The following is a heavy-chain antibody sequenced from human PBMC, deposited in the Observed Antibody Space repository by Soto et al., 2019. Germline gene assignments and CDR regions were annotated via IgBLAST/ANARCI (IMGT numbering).Heavy chain of an antibody. Sequence: VQLVQSGGGLVQPGGSLRLSCAASGFIFSDYYMDWVRQFPGKGLEWVGRTRNKVNNYAPEYAPSVKGRFSISRHDSEDLMFLQMNRLKAGDTAVYFCARDTGGSYDFWGQGALVTVSS. D-gene: IGHD1-26*01. CDR3: ARDTGGSYDF. V-gene: IGHV3-72*01. CDR2: TRNKVNNYAP. J-gene: IGHJ4*02. CDR1: GFIFSDYY.